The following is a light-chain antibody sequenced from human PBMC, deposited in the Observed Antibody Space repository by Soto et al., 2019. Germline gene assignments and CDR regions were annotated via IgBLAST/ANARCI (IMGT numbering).Light chain of an antibody. V-gene: IGLV1-44*01. Sequence: QSVLTQPPSASGTPGQRVSISCSGSSSNIGSNTVNWYQQLPGTAPKLLIYSNNQRPSGVPDRFSGSKSGTSASLAISGLQSEDEADYYCATWDDSLHGPVFGGGTMTVL. J-gene: IGLJ2*01. CDR2: SNN. CDR1: SSNIGSNT. CDR3: ATWDDSLHGPV.